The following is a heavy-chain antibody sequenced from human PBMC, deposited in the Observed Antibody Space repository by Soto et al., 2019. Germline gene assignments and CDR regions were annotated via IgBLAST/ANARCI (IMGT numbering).Heavy chain of an antibody. D-gene: IGHD3-9*01. CDR2: ISSNGGST. J-gene: IGHJ4*02. CDR1: GFTFSSDA. CDR3: ARDTDILPGSTFDY. V-gene: IGHV3-64*01. Sequence: GGSLRLSCAASGFTFSSDAMHWVRQAPGKGLEYVSAISSNGGSTYYANSVKGRFTISRDNSKNTLYLQMGSLRAEDMAVYYCARDTDILPGSTFDYWGQGTLVTVSS.